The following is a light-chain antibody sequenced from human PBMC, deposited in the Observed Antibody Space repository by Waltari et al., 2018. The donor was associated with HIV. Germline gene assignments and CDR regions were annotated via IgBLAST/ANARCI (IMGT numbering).Light chain of an antibody. CDR1: SGDVGSYNL. CDR3: CSYAGSSNWV. CDR2: EGI. Sequence: QSALTQPASVSGSPGQSITISCTGSSGDVGSYNLASWYQQHPGKAPKLMIYEGINRPSGISNRFSGSKSGNTASLTISGLQAEDEADYYCCSYAGSSNWVFGGGTKLTVL. J-gene: IGLJ3*02. V-gene: IGLV2-23*01.